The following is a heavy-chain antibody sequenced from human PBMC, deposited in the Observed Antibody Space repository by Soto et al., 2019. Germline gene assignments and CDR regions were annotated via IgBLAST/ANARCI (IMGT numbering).Heavy chain of an antibody. Sequence: QVVLQESGPGVVKPSDTLSLTCNVSGASLSRYYWSWISQPPGKGLEWIGRIYATGDTDYNPSLKSRISMSVDMSKKQFSLTLRSVTAADTAIYYCVRDGTNNLRDRFEPWGRGILVTVSS. D-gene: IGHD6-13*01. CDR1: GASLSRYY. CDR3: VRDGTNNLRDRFEP. V-gene: IGHV4-4*07. J-gene: IGHJ5*02. CDR2: IYATGDT.